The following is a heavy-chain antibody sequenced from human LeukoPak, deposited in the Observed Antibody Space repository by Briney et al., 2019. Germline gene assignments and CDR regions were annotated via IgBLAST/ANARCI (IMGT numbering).Heavy chain of an antibody. CDR3: ARDGVNYYYGMDV. D-gene: IGHD3-3*01. J-gene: IGHJ6*02. Sequence: GGSLRLSCVASGFTFSSYAMHWVRQAPGKGLEWVAVISYDGSNKYYADSVKVRFTISRDNSKNTLYLQMNSLRAEDTAVYYCARDGVNYYYGMDVWGQGTTVTVSS. V-gene: IGHV3-30-3*01. CDR1: GFTFSSYA. CDR2: ISYDGSNK.